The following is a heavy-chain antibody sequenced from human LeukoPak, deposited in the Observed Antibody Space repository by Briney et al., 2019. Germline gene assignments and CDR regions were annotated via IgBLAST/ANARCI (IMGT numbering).Heavy chain of an antibody. CDR3: AREAPYYDYVWGSYRGDWFDP. J-gene: IGHJ5*02. D-gene: IGHD3-16*02. CDR1: GGTFSSYA. V-gene: IGHV1-69*05. CDR2: IIPIFGTA. Sequence: SVTVSCTASGGTFSSYAISWVRQAPGQGLEWMGGIIPIFGTANYAQKFQGRVTITTDKSTSTAYMELSSLRSEDTAVYYCAREAPYYDYVWGSYRGDWFDPWGQGTLVTVSS.